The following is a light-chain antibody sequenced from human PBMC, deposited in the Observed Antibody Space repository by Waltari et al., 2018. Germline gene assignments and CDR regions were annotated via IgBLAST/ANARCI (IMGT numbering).Light chain of an antibody. CDR2: DVN. Sequence: QSALTQPRSVSGSPGQSVTVSCTGTSSDVGAYNYVSWYQHQPGKAPKLMVYDVNQRPSGGPDRVSGSKSGSTASLTISGLQAEDEADYYCCSHAGSYALWVFGGGTTVTVL. V-gene: IGLV2-11*01. CDR1: SSDVGAYNY. J-gene: IGLJ3*02. CDR3: CSHAGSYALWV.